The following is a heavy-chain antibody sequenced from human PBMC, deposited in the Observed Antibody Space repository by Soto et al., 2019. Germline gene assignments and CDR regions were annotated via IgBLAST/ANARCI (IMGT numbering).Heavy chain of an antibody. CDR1: GGTFSSYA. CDR3: ARGLQAVAYYFDY. V-gene: IGHV1-69*06. D-gene: IGHD6-13*01. J-gene: IGHJ4*02. Sequence: SVKVSCKASGGTFSSYAISWVRQAPGQGLEWMGGIIPIFGTANYAQKFQGRVTITADKSTSTAYMELSSLRSEDTAVYYCARGLQAVAYYFDYWGQGTLVTVSS. CDR2: IIPIFGTA.